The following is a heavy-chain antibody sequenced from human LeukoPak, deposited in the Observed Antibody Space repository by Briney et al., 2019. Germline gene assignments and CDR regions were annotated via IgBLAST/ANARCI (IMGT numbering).Heavy chain of an antibody. J-gene: IGHJ5*02. D-gene: IGHD4-23*01. Sequence: PGGSLRLSCAASGFTFTSYSMNWVRQAPGKGLEWVSSISKTSSHIYYADSVKGRFTISRDNAKNSMYLQMNSLRAEDTAVYYCARDGGNQDWFDPWGQGTLVTVSS. V-gene: IGHV3-21*04. CDR1: GFTFTSYS. CDR2: ISKTSSHI. CDR3: ARDGGNQDWFDP.